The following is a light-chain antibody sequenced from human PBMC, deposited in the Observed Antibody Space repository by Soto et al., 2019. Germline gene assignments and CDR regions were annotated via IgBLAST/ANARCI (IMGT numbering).Light chain of an antibody. J-gene: IGKJ4*01. CDR3: QQYDNWPPLN. CDR2: GAS. Sequence: EIVMTQSPATLSVSPGERATLSCRASQSVGNNLAWYQQRAGQAPRILISGASTRATGIPARFSGSGSGTEFTLTITSLQSEDFAVYYCQQYDNWPPLNFGGGTKVEIK. V-gene: IGKV3-15*01. CDR1: QSVGNN.